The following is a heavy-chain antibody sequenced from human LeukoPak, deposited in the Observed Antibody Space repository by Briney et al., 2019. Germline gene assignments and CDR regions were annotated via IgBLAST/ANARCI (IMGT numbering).Heavy chain of an antibody. CDR1: GFTFSSYA. V-gene: IGHV3-23*01. CDR3: AKDIQLSC. D-gene: IGHD1-26*01. Sequence: GGSLRLSCAASGFTFSSYAMSWVRQAPGKGLEWVSSISGSASTTPYADSVKGRFTISRDNSKNTLYLQMSSLSAEDTAVYYCAKDIQLSCWGQGTLVTVSS. CDR2: ISGSASTT. J-gene: IGHJ4*02.